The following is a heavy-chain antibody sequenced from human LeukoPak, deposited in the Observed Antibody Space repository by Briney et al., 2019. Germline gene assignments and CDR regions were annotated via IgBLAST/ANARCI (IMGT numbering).Heavy chain of an antibody. CDR3: ARDLGGYYDFWSGYRQYYFDY. Sequence: ASVKVSCKASGYTFTSYGISWVRQAPGQGLEWMGWISAYNGNTNYAQKLQGRVTMTTDTSTSTAYMELRSLRSDDTAVYYCARDLGGYYDFWSGYRQYYFDYWGQGTLVTVSS. D-gene: IGHD3-3*01. CDR2: ISAYNGNT. J-gene: IGHJ4*02. CDR1: GYTFTSYG. V-gene: IGHV1-18*01.